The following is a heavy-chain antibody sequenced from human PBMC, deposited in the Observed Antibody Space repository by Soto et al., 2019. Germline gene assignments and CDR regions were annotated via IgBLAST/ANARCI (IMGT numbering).Heavy chain of an antibody. CDR1: GGSISSSSYY. J-gene: IGHJ4*02. D-gene: IGHD1-26*01. Sequence: QLQLQESGPGLVKPSETLSLTCTVSGGSISSSSYYWGWIRQPPGKGLEWIGSIYYSGSTYYNPSLTSRVTISVDTSKNQFSLKLSSVTAADTAVYYCARHSGSYLFDYWGQGTLVTVSS. CDR3: ARHSGSYLFDY. CDR2: IYYSGST. V-gene: IGHV4-39*01.